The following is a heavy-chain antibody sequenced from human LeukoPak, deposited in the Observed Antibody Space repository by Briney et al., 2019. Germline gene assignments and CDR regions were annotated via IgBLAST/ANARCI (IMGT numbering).Heavy chain of an antibody. V-gene: IGHV3-53*01. CDR3: ASYYDSSGYNPVVLDY. D-gene: IGHD3-22*01. CDR2: IYSGGST. Sequence: GGSLRLSCAASGFTVSSNYMSWVRQAPGKGLEWVSVIYSGGSTYYADSVKGRFTISRDNSRNTQYLQMNSLGAEDTAVYYCASYYDSSGYNPVVLDYWGQGTLVTVSS. J-gene: IGHJ4*02. CDR1: GFTVSSNY.